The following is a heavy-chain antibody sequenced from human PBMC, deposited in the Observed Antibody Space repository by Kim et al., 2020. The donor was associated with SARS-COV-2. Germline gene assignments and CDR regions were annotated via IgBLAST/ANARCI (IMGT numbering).Heavy chain of an antibody. CDR2: VDHSGTT. Sequence: SETLSLTCVVSGGSISSSSCWSWVRQPPGKGLEWIGEVDHSGTTSYNVSLKNRVSILVDKSKNQFSLRLTSVSAADTAVYYCARGVSSAWTLRAWFDPWG. CDR3: ARGVSSAWTLRAWFDP. CDR1: GGSISSSSC. D-gene: IGHD3-22*01. V-gene: IGHV4-4*02. J-gene: IGHJ5*02.